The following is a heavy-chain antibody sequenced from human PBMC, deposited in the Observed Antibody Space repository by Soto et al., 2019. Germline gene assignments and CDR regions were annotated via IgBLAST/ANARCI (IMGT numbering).Heavy chain of an antibody. D-gene: IGHD3-22*01. CDR1: GYSFITYG. J-gene: IGHJ4*02. V-gene: IGHV1-18*01. Sequence: QVQLVQSGAEVKKPGASVMVSCKGSGYSFITYGMSWVRQAPGQGLEWVGWISTYNGNTKYVESLQGRVTMTTDTTTSTAYMELSSLRCDDTAVYYCARGPTDYHDKSGDYCLDYWGLGTLVTVSP. CDR2: ISTYNGNT. CDR3: ARGPTDYHDKSGDYCLDY.